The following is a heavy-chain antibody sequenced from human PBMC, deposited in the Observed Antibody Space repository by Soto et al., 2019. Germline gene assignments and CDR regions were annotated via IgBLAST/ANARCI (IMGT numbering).Heavy chain of an antibody. D-gene: IGHD6-19*01. J-gene: IGHJ6*02. Sequence: SETLSLTCAVSGGSISSSNWWSWVRQPPGKGLEWIGEIYHSGSTNYNPSLKSRVTISVDKSKNQFSLKLSSVTAADTAVYYCARVAHSDIAVAGTDLGMDVWGQGTTVTVSS. CDR3: ARVAHSDIAVAGTDLGMDV. CDR1: GGSISSSNW. V-gene: IGHV4-4*02. CDR2: IYHSGST.